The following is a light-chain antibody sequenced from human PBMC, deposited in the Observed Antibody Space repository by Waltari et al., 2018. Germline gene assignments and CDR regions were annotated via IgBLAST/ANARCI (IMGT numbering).Light chain of an antibody. CDR1: SSDVGGYNY. J-gene: IGLJ2*01. CDR3: CSYAQTYTLI. V-gene: IGLV2-11*01. CDR2: DVT. Sequence: QSALTQPRSVSGSPGQSVTISCTGTSSDVGGYNYVSWYKQHPGEVPKLMSYDVTKRPSGVPAGFLGSKSCNPASLTISGLQAEDEADYYCCSYAQTYTLIFGGGTKVTVL.